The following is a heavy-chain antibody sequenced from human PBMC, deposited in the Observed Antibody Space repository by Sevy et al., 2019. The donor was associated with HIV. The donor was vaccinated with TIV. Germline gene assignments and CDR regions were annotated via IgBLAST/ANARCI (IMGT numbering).Heavy chain of an antibody. D-gene: IGHD6-19*01. CDR1: GDSISSGSYY. CDR2: IYISGGT. V-gene: IGHV4-61*02. CDR3: ARVGEASVAHFDY. Sequence: SETLSLTCTVSGDSISSGSYYWSWIRQPAGKELEWIGRIYISGGTDYNPSLKSRVTISIDTSKNQFSLQLTSVTAADPAVYYCARVGEASVAHFDYWGQGTLVTVSS. J-gene: IGHJ4*02.